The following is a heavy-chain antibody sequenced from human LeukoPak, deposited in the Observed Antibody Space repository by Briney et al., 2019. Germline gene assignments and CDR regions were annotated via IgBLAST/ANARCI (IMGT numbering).Heavy chain of an antibody. Sequence: GEPLRLSCAASGFTFSSYWMSWVRQAPGKGLEWVANIKQDGSEKYYVDSVKGRFTISRDNAKNSLYLQMNSLRAEDTAVYYCARPRVAADLFDYWGQGTLVTVSS. CDR1: GFTFSSYW. J-gene: IGHJ4*02. CDR2: IKQDGSEK. D-gene: IGHD2-15*01. CDR3: ARPRVAADLFDY. V-gene: IGHV3-7*01.